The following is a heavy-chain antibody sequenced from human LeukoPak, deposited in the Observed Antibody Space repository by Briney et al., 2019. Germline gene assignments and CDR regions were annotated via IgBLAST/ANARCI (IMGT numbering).Heavy chain of an antibody. CDR1: GYTFTGYH. CDR2: INPNSGGT. V-gene: IGHV1-2*02. Sequence: ASVKVSCKASGYTFTGYHMHWVRQAPGQGLEWMGWINPNSGGTNYAQKFQGRVTMTRDASISTAYMELSRLRSDDTAVYYCARDLAMAVYESWGQGTLVTVSS. CDR3: ARDLAMAVYES. J-gene: IGHJ4*02. D-gene: IGHD3-16*01.